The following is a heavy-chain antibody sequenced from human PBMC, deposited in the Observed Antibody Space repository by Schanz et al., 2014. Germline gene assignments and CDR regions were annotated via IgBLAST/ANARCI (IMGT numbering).Heavy chain of an antibody. V-gene: IGHV3-23*04. CDR2: ISGSGGST. CDR1: GFTFSTFA. CDR3: AKKVPAYNPFDS. Sequence: EVQLVESGGDLVQPGGSLRLSCSASGFTFSTFAMHWVRQAPGKGLEWVIVISGSGGSTYYADSVRGRFTISRDNSKTTVYLQMNSLRAEDTAVYYCAKKVPAYNPFDSWGQGTLVTVSS. D-gene: IGHD1-1*01. J-gene: IGHJ4*02.